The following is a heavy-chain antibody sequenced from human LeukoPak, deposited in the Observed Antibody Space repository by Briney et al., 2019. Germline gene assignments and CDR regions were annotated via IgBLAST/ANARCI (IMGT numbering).Heavy chain of an antibody. J-gene: IGHJ4*02. V-gene: IGHV3-23*01. Sequence: GGSLRLSCAASGFTFSSYAMSWVREARGKGLELVSVIGSSGGSTNYADSVKGRFTISRDNSNNTLYLQMNSLRADDTAVYYCATDSLYWGQGALVSVSS. CDR1: GFTFSSYA. CDR3: ATDSLY. CDR2: IGSSGGST.